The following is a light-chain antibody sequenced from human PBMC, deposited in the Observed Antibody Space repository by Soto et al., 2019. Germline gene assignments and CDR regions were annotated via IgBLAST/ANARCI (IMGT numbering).Light chain of an antibody. CDR3: QQYDTNSPWT. V-gene: IGKV1-16*01. CDR1: QGISSY. Sequence: DIQLTQSPSSLSASVGDRVTITCRVSQGISSYLNWYRQKPGKVPKLMIYSASSLQSGVPSSFSGSGYGTEFTLTITSLQSDDLATYYCQQYDTNSPWTFGQGTKVDIK. J-gene: IGKJ1*01. CDR2: SAS.